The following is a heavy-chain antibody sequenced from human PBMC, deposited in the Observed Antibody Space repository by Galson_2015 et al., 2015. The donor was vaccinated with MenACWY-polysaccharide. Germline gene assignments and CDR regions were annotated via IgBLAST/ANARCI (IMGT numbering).Heavy chain of an antibody. J-gene: IGHJ6*01. Sequence: SVKVSCKASGYTFTGYYMHWVRQAPGQGLERMGWINPYSGGTNSAQKFQGRVTMTRDASISTAYMELSSLRSDDTAVYYCARAAYCGGDCFSNYYYGLDVWGQGTTVTVSS. V-gene: IGHV1-2*02. CDR1: GYTFTGYY. CDR3: ARAAYCGGDCFSNYYYGLDV. CDR2: INPYSGGT. D-gene: IGHD2-21*02.